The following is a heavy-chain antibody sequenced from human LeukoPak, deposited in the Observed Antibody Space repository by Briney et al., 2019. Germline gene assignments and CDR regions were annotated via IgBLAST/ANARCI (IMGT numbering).Heavy chain of an antibody. V-gene: IGHV3-13*01. D-gene: IGHD5-18*01. CDR2: VSSGFHA. J-gene: IGHJ4*02. CDR3: VREARGYHYTYFNY. Sequence: GGSLRLSCTASGFTLCSHDMHWVRQSPGQGLEWVAAVSSGFHAFFADSVQGRFTVSREDARNSLYLQMNSLRAGDTAVYYCVREARGYHYTYFNYWGQGTLVTVSS. CDR1: GFTLCSHD.